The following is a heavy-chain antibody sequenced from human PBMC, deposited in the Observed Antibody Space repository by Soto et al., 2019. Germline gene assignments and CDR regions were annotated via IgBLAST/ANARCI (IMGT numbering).Heavy chain of an antibody. J-gene: IGHJ2*01. D-gene: IGHD2-21*02. CDR2: IWYDGSNK. CDR1: GFTFSSYG. Sequence: QVQLVESGGGVVQPGRSLRLSCAASGFTFSSYGMHWVSQAPGKGLEWVAVIWYDGSNKYYADSVKGRFTISKDNSKNTLYLQMNSLRAEDSAVYYCARDPLAYCGGDCASFVLWGRGTLVTVSS. V-gene: IGHV3-33*01. CDR3: ARDPLAYCGGDCASFVL.